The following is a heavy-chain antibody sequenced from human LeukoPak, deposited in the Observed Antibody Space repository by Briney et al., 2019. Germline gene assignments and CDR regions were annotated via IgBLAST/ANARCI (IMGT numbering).Heavy chain of an antibody. CDR1: GGSFSGYY. CDR2: INHSGST. J-gene: IGHJ5*02. CDR3: ARGDYDFWSGYRRNWFDP. D-gene: IGHD3-3*01. Sequence: SETLSLTCAVYGGSFSGYYWSWIRQPPGKGLEWIGEINHSGSTNYNPSLKSRVTISVDTSKNQFSLKLSSVTAADTAVYYCARGDYDFWSGYRRNWFDPWGQGTLVTVSS. V-gene: IGHV4-34*01.